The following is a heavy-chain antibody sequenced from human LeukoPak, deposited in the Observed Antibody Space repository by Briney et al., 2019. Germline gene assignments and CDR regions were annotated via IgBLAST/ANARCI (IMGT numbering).Heavy chain of an antibody. CDR3: AGEISNWFDP. CDR2: ISSSSSYM. CDR1: GFTFSDSA. V-gene: IGHV3-21*01. J-gene: IGHJ5*02. Sequence: GGSLRLSCVASGFTFSDSAMNWVRQAPGKELEWVSSISSSSSYMYYSDSVKGRFTISRDNAKNSLYLQMSGLRVEDTGFYYCAGEISNWFDPWGQGTLVTVSS. D-gene: IGHD3-16*01.